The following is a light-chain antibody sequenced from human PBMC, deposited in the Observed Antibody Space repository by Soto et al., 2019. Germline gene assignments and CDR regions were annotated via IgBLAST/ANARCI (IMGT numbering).Light chain of an antibody. Sequence: QPVLTQPPSVSGAPGQRVTISCTGSSSNIGAGYDVHWYQQLPGTAPKLLIYGNSNRPSGVPDRFSGSKSGTSASLAITGLQAEDEADYYCQSYDSSLSGSNVFGTGTXVTVL. CDR2: GNS. V-gene: IGLV1-40*01. CDR3: QSYDSSLSGSNV. CDR1: SSNIGAGYD. J-gene: IGLJ1*01.